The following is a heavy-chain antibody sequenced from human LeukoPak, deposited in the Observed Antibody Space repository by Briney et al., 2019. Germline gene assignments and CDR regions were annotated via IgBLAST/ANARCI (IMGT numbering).Heavy chain of an antibody. J-gene: IGHJ4*02. CDR2: INPNSGGT. Sequence: ASVKVSCKASGYTLTGYYMHWVRQVPGQGLEWMGWINPNSGGTNYAQKFQGRVTMTRDTSISTAYMELSRLRSDDTAVYYCARVAVIPTYYFDYWGQGTLVTVSS. CDR1: GYTLTGYY. V-gene: IGHV1-2*02. CDR3: ARVAVIPTYYFDY. D-gene: IGHD3-16*02.